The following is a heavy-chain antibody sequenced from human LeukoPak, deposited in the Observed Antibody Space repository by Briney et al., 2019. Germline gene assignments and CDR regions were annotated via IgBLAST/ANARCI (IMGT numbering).Heavy chain of an antibody. Sequence: GGSLRLSCAASGFTFSSYWMTWVRQAPGKGLEWVGNIKGDGSEKYYVDSVKGRFTISRDNAKNSLYLQMNSLRAEDTAVYYCARDSGNYLDAFDIWGQGTMVTVSS. J-gene: IGHJ3*02. V-gene: IGHV3-7*01. D-gene: IGHD1-26*01. CDR1: GFTFSSYW. CDR2: IKGDGSEK. CDR3: ARDSGNYLDAFDI.